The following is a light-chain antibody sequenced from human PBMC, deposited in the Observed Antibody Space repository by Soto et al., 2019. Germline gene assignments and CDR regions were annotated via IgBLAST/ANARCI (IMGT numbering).Light chain of an antibody. Sequence: QSVLTQPPSASGTPGQRVTISCSGSSSNIGSNYVYWYQQLPGTAPKLLIYRNNQRPSGVPDRFSGSKSGTSASLAINGLRSEDEADYYCAAWDDSLSVLYVFGTGTKLTVL. V-gene: IGLV1-47*01. CDR3: AAWDDSLSVLYV. CDR1: SSNIGSNY. CDR2: RNN. J-gene: IGLJ1*01.